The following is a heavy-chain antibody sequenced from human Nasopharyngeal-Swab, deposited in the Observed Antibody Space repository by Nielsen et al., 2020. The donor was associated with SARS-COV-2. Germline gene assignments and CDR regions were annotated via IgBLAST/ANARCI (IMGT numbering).Heavy chain of an antibody. V-gene: IGHV3-33*01. J-gene: IGHJ4*02. Sequence: VRQAPGKGLEWVAVIWYDGSNKYYADSVKGRFTISRDNSKNTLYLQMNSPRAEDTAVYYCARVGTWSGSYGIAFDYWGQGTLVTVSS. CDR2: IWYDGSNK. CDR3: ARVGTWSGSYGIAFDY. D-gene: IGHD5-18*01.